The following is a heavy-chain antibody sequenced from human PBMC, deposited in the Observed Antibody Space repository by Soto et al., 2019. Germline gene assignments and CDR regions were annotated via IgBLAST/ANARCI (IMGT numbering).Heavy chain of an antibody. CDR3: VSQRTTVPTQAYFDY. CDR2: VYYRGRS. V-gene: IGHV4-39*01. Sequence: SETLSLTCTVSGGSVTNSSYYWGWIRQSPGKGLEWIGSVYYRGRSYSKSSVQSRVTISVDTSKNRFSLSSNSVTASDTAVYFCVSQRTTVPTQAYFDYWGPGALVTVSS. D-gene: IGHD4-17*01. J-gene: IGHJ4*02. CDR1: GGSVTNSSYY.